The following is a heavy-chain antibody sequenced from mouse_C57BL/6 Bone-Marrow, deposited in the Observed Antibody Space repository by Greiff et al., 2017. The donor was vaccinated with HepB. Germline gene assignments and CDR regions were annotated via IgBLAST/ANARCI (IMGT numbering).Heavy chain of an antibody. J-gene: IGHJ4*01. V-gene: IGHV14-4*01. CDR1: GFNIKDDY. CDR2: MDPENGDT. Sequence: EVQLQQSGAELVRPGASVKLSCTASGFNIKDDYMHWVKQRPEQGLEWIGWMDPENGDTEYASKFQGKATITADTSSNTAYLQLSSLTSEDTAVYYCTTDGSSWGDYWGQGTSVTVSS. D-gene: IGHD1-1*01. CDR3: TTDGSSWGDY.